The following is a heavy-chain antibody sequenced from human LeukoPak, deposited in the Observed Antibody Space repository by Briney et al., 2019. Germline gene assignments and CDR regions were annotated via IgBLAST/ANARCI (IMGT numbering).Heavy chain of an antibody. CDR3: AREADVEYSYGYFYYYMDV. CDR2: ISSSSSYI. J-gene: IGHJ6*03. V-gene: IGHV3-21*01. CDR1: GFTFSSYS. D-gene: IGHD5-18*01. Sequence: PGGSLRLSCAASGFTFSSYSMNWVRQAPGKGLEWVSSISSSSSYIYYADSVKGRFTISRDNAKNSLYLQMNSLRAEDTAVYYCAREADVEYSYGYFYYYMDVWGKGTTVTVSS.